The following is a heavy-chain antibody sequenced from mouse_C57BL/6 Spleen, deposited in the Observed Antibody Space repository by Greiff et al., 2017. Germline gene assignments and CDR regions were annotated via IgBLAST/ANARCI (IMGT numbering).Heavy chain of an antibody. CDR2: IDPSDSYT. Sequence: QVQLQQPGAELVRPGTSVKLSCKASGYTFTSYWMHWVKQRPGQGLEWIGVIDPSDSYTNYNQKFKGKATLTVDTSSSTAYMQLSSLTSEDSAVYYCARARGIMMDDWGQGTSVTVSS. CDR1: GYTFTSYW. V-gene: IGHV1-59*01. J-gene: IGHJ4*01. CDR3: ARARGIMMDD.